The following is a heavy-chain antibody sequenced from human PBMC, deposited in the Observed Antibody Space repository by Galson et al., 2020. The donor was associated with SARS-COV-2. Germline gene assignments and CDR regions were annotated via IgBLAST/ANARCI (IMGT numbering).Heavy chain of an antibody. CDR1: GGTFSSYA. D-gene: IGHD2-2*01. CDR3: ARGIVVVPAATPTPYYYYGMDV. CDR2: IIPILGIA. J-gene: IGHJ6*02. V-gene: IGHV1-69*04. Sequence: SVKVSCKASGGTFSSYAISWVRQAPGQGLEWMGRIIPILGIANYAQKFQGRVTITADKSTSTAYMELSSLRSEDTAVYYCARGIVVVPAATPTPYYYYGMDVWGQGTTVTVSS.